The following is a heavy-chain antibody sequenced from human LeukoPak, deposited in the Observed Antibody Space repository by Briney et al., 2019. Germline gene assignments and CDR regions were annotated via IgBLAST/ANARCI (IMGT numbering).Heavy chain of an antibody. Sequence: ASVKVSCKASGGTFSSYAISWVRQAPGQGLEWMGGIIPIFGTANYAQKFQGRVTITTDESTSTAYMELNSLRSEDAAVYYCARGDIVVVPAARDWFDPWGQGTLVTVSS. CDR2: IIPIFGTA. D-gene: IGHD2-2*01. J-gene: IGHJ5*02. CDR3: ARGDIVVVPAARDWFDP. CDR1: GGTFSSYA. V-gene: IGHV1-69*05.